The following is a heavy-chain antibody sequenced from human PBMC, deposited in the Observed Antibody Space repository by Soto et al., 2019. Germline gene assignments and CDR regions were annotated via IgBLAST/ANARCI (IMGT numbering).Heavy chain of an antibody. D-gene: IGHD6-13*01. V-gene: IGHV2-70*01. CDR3: ARLAAADYYYGMDV. J-gene: IGHJ6*02. CDR1: GFSLSTSVMC. CDR2: IDWDDDK. Sequence: GPTLVKPTQTLTLTCTFSGFSLSTSVMCVSWIRQPPGKALGWLALIDWDDDKYYSTSLKTRLTISKDTSKNQVVITMTNMDPVDTATYHCARLAAADYYYGMDVWGQGTTVTVSS.